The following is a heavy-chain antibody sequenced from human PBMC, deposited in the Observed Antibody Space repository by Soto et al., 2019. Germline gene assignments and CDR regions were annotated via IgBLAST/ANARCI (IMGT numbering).Heavy chain of an antibody. Sequence: SETLSLTCAVYGGSFSGYYWSWIRQPRGKGLEWIGEINHSGSTNYNPSLKSRVTISVDTSKNQFSLKLSSVTAADTAVYYCATLSTVTHAFDIWGQGTMVTVSS. D-gene: IGHD4-17*01. CDR3: ATLSTVTHAFDI. V-gene: IGHV4-34*01. J-gene: IGHJ3*02. CDR1: GGSFSGYY. CDR2: INHSGST.